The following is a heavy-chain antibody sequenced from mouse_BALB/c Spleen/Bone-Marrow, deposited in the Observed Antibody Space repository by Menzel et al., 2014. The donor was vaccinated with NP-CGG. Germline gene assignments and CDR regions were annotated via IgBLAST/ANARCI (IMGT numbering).Heavy chain of an antibody. D-gene: IGHD1-2*01. Sequence: VQLQQSGPELVRPGVSVKISCKGFGYTFTGYAIHWVKQSHAKTLEWIGVISSYSGNTNYNQKFKGRATMAVDKSSSXAYMELARLTSEDSAIYYCASTAGTQYDYFAYWGQGTTLTVSS. V-gene: IGHV1-67*01. CDR3: ASTAGTQYDYFAY. CDR1: GYTFTGYA. CDR2: ISSYSGNT. J-gene: IGHJ2*01.